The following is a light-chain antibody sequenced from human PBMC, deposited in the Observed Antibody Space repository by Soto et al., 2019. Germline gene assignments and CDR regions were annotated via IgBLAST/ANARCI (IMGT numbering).Light chain of an antibody. Sequence: EIELKQSPGTLSSSPRDKAPLCCRPSQSVSTRSLAWYQQKPGQAPRLLISGASSRAADIPDRFSGSGSGTDFTLTINRLEPEDFAVYYCQQYDSSPRTFGQGTEVDIK. CDR1: QSVSTRS. CDR2: GAS. J-gene: IGKJ1*01. CDR3: QQYDSSPRT. V-gene: IGKV3-20*01.